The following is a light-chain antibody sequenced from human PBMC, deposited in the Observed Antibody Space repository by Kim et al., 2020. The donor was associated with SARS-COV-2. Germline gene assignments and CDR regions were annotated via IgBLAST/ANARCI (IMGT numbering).Light chain of an antibody. CDR3: NSRVSSGNHLV. J-gene: IGLJ7*01. CDR1: SLRSYY. Sequence: SSELTQDPAVSVALGQTVRITCQGDSLRSYYASWYQQKPGQAPVLVIYGKNNRPSGIPDRFYGSSSGNTASLTITGAQAEDEADYYCNSRVSSGNHLVFG. V-gene: IGLV3-19*01. CDR2: GKN.